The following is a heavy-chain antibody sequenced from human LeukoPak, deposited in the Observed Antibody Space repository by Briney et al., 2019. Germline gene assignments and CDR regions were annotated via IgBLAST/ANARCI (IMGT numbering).Heavy chain of an antibody. J-gene: IGHJ4*02. CDR2: IKEDGSEK. D-gene: IGHD3-9*01. CDR3: ARESLDILRAFDY. CDR1: GFIFSSYG. Sequence: GGSLRLSCAASGFIFSSYGMNWVRQAPGKGLEWVANIKEDGSEKYYVDSVKGRFTISRDNAKNSLHLQMNSLRAEDTAVYYCARESLDILRAFDYWGQGTLVTVSS. V-gene: IGHV3-7*01.